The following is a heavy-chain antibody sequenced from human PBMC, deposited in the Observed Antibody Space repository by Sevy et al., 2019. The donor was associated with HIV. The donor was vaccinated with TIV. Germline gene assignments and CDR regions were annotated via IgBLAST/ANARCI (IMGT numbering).Heavy chain of an antibody. D-gene: IGHD3-3*01. CDR1: GYTFTAYY. Sequence: ASVKVSCKASGYTFTAYYLHWVRQAPGQGLEWMGWSNPNSDGTNYAQKFQDRVTMTTDTSLTTAYMDLHRLPSDDTAVYYCARDYGFWSGSTHLLYWGQGTLVTVSS. CDR3: ARDYGFWSGSTHLLY. CDR2: SNPNSDGT. J-gene: IGHJ4*02. V-gene: IGHV1-2*02.